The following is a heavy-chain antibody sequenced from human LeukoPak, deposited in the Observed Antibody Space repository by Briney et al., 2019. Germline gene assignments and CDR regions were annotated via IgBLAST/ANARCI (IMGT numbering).Heavy chain of an antibody. CDR3: ARRGASSNWFDP. Sequence: SETLSLTCTVFGDSVSSSNYYWAWFRQPPGKGLDWIGSLYYDGRTYYSPSLESRVTISVDPSKNQFSLKLTSVTAADTAVYYCARRGASSNWFDPWGQGTLVTVSS. V-gene: IGHV4-39*01. CDR1: GDSVSSSNYY. J-gene: IGHJ5*02. CDR2: LYYDGRT. D-gene: IGHD1-26*01.